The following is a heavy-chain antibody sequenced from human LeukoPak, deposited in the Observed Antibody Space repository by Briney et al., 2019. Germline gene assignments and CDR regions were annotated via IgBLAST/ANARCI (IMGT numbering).Heavy chain of an antibody. CDR1: GGSFSGYY. Sequence: GTLSLTCAVYGGSFSGYYWSWVRQAPGKGLEWVSAISGSGGSTYYADSVKGRFTISRDNSKNTLYLQMNSLRAEDTAVYYCAKSEDNYDINYFDYWGQGTLVTVSS. D-gene: IGHD3-22*01. V-gene: IGHV3-23*01. J-gene: IGHJ4*02. CDR2: ISGSGGST. CDR3: AKSEDNYDINYFDY.